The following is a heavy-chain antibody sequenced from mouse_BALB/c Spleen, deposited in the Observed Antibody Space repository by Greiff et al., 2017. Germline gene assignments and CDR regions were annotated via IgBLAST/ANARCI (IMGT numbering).Heavy chain of an antibody. Sequence: EVKLVESGGGLVKPGGSLKLSCAASGFAFSSYDMSWVRQTPEKRLEWVAYISSGGGSTYYPDTVKGRFTISRDNAKNTLYLQMSSLKSEDTAMYYCARHWGTTGYFDYWGQGTTLTVSS. J-gene: IGHJ2*01. CDR2: ISSGGGST. CDR3: ARHWGTTGYFDY. CDR1: GFAFSSYD. D-gene: IGHD1-1*01. V-gene: IGHV5-12-1*01.